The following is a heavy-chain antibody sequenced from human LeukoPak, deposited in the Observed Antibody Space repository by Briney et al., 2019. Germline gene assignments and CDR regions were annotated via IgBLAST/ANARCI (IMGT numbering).Heavy chain of an antibody. CDR1: GFTFSSYS. Sequence: GGSLRLSCAASGFTFSSYSMNWVRQAPGKGLEWVSYISSSSSTIYYADSVKGRFTISRDNAKNSLYLQMNSLRAEDTAVYYCAREGSSGKFDYWGQGTLVTVSS. CDR3: AREGSSGKFDY. J-gene: IGHJ4*02. D-gene: IGHD6-19*01. CDR2: ISSSSSTI. V-gene: IGHV3-48*01.